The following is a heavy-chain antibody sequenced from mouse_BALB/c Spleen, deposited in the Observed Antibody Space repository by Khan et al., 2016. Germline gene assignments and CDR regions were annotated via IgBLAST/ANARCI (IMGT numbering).Heavy chain of an antibody. D-gene: IGHD1-1*01. J-gene: IGHJ1*01. V-gene: IGHV1-63*02. CDR3: ARFYYGSSYWYFDV. CDR1: GYTFTNYW. Sequence: QVQLQQSGAELVRPGTSVKISCKASGYTFTNYWLGWVKQRPGHGLEWIGDIYPGGGYTNYNEKFKGKATPTADTSSSTAYMQLSSLTSEDSAVYFCARFYYGSSYWYFDVWGAGTTVTVSS. CDR2: IYPGGGYT.